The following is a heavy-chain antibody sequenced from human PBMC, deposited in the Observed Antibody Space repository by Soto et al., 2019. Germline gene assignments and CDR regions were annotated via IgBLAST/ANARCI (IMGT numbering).Heavy chain of an antibody. J-gene: IGHJ4*02. CDR1: GGSISIYY. D-gene: IGHD5-12*01. Sequence: TSEPLSLTCTVSGGSISIYYWSWIRQPPGKGLEWIGYIYYSGSTNYNPSLKSRVTISVDTSKNQFSLKLSSVTAADTAVYYCARLPYSYSGYDETYFDYWGQGTLVTVSS. CDR2: IYYSGST. CDR3: ARLPYSYSGYDETYFDY. V-gene: IGHV4-59*01.